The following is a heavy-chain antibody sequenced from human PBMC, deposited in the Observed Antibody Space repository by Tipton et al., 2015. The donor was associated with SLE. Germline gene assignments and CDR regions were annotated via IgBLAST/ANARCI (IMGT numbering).Heavy chain of an antibody. J-gene: IGHJ4*02. CDR3: ARGDQAAGTGGGDY. CDR2: IYYSGST. D-gene: IGHD6-13*01. CDR1: GGSISSGDYY. Sequence: TLSLTCTVSGGSISSGDYYWSWIRQPPGKGLEWIGYIYYSGSTYYNPSLKSRVTISVDTSKNQFSLKLSSVTAADTAVYYCARGDQAAGTGGGDYWGQGTLVTVSS. V-gene: IGHV4-30-4*08.